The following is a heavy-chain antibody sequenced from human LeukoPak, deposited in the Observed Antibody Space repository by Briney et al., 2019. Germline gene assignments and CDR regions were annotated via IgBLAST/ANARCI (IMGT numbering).Heavy chain of an antibody. J-gene: IGHJ3*02. CDR3: AKVKTQAVAGSGACDI. D-gene: IGHD6-19*01. Sequence: PGRSLRLSCAASGFTFDDYAMHWVRQAPGKGLEWVSGISWNSGSICYADSVKGRFTISRDNAKNSLYLQMNSLRAEDTALYYCAKVKTQAVAGSGACDIWGQGTIVTVSS. CDR2: ISWNSGSI. CDR1: GFTFDDYA. V-gene: IGHV3-9*01.